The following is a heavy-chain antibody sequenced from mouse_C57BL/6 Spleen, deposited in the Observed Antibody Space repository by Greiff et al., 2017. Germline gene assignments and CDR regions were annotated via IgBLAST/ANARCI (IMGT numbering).Heavy chain of an antibody. CDR1: GYTFTSYW. D-gene: IGHD1-1*01. Sequence: VQLQQPGAELVKPGASVKLSCKASGYTFTSYWMHWVKQRPGQGLEWIGMIHPNSGSTNYNEKFKSKATLTVDKSSSTAYMQLSSLTSEDSAVYYCARYGTLVQYYFAYWGQGTTRTVSS. CDR2: IHPNSGST. V-gene: IGHV1-64*01. CDR3: ARYGTLVQYYFAY. J-gene: IGHJ2*01.